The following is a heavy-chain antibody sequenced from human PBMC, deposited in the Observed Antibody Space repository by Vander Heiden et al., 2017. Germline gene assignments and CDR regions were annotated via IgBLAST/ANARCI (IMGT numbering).Heavy chain of an antibody. CDR2: ISGSGGST. CDR1: GLPFSSYA. D-gene: IGHD3-16*02. V-gene: IGHV3-23*01. J-gene: IGHJ4*02. CDR3: AKELSYDYVWGSYRTQ. Sequence: EVQLLESGGGLVQPGGSLRLSCSASGLPFSSYAMSWVRQAPGKGLEWVSAISGSGGSTYYADSVKGRFTISRDNSKNTLYLQMNSLRAEDTAVYYCAKELSYDYVWGSYRTQWGQGTLVTVSS.